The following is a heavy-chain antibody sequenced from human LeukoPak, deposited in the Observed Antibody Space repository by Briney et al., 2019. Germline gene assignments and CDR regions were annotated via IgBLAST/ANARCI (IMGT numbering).Heavy chain of an antibody. V-gene: IGHV4-59*01. CDR2: IYYSGST. CDR1: CGSLSSYY. CDR3: PRHIVAMSTFDL. Sequence: SETLSLTCTVSCGSLSSYYWSWIRQPAGKRLGGIGYIYYSGSTNYNPSLHSRVTIPVDTSKHQFSLKLSSVTAAVAALYYCPRHIVAMSTFDLWGQGTMVTVSS. J-gene: IGHJ5*02. D-gene: IGHD2-21*01.